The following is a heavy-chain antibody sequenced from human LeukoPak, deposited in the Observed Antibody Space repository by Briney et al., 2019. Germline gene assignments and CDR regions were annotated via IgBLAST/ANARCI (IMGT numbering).Heavy chain of an antibody. V-gene: IGHV1-2*02. D-gene: IGHD3-10*01. CDR3: ARAYGSGNYMDV. CDR1: GYTFTSYY. Sequence: ASVKLSCKASGYTFTSYYMHWVRQAPGQRLEWMGWINPNSGGTNYAQKFQGRVTMTRDTSISTAYMELSRLRSDDTAVYYCARAYGSGNYMDVWGKGTTVTISS. J-gene: IGHJ6*03. CDR2: INPNSGGT.